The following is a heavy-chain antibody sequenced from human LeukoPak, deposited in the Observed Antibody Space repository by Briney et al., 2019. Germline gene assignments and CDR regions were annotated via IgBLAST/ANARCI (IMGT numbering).Heavy chain of an antibody. V-gene: IGHV3-30*18. CDR3: AKDLSPYDSSGLDY. J-gene: IGHJ4*02. CDR2: ISYDGSNK. D-gene: IGHD3-22*01. Sequence: GGSLRLSCAASGFTFSSYGMHWVRQAPGKGLEWVAVISYDGSNKYYADSVKGRFTISRDNSKNTLYLQMNSLRAEDTAVYYCAKDLSPYDSSGLDYWGQGTLVTVSS. CDR1: GFTFSSYG.